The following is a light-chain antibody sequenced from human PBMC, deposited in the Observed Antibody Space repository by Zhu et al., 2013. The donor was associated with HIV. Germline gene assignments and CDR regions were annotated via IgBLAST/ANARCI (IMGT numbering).Light chain of an antibody. Sequence: IVMTQSPATLSVSPGDRATLSCRASQSISNNLAWYQQKPGQPPRLLIFGASTRATGVSARFSGSGSGTEFTLTISSLQSEDFAVYYCQQYNNWPPITFGQGTRLEIK. CDR3: QQYNNWPPIT. V-gene: IGKV3-15*01. CDR1: QSISNN. J-gene: IGKJ5*01. CDR2: GAS.